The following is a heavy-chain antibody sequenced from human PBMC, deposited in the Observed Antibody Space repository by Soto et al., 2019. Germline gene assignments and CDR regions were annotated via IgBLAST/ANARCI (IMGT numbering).Heavy chain of an antibody. CDR3: TRGPRSTSTGTGAF. Sequence: HPGGSLRLSCAASGFTFSSYAMSWVRQAPGKGLEWVSAISGSGGSTYYADSVKGRFTISRDNAKNTLYLQMNALRVEDTAVYYCTRGPRSTSTGTGAFWGQGTLVTVSS. V-gene: IGHV3-23*01. D-gene: IGHD1-1*01. J-gene: IGHJ4*02. CDR2: ISGSGGST. CDR1: GFTFSSYA.